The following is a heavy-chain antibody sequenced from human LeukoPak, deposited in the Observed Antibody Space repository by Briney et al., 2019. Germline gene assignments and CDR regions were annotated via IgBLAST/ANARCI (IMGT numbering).Heavy chain of an antibody. CDR1: GGSISSGGYY. Sequence: SQTLSLTCTVSGGSISSGGYYWSWIRQHPGKGLEWIGYISYSGRTYYNPSLNSRVTISVGTSKSQFSLKLSSVTAADTAVYYRARVRGYSYGELDYWGQGTLVTVSS. CDR2: ISYSGRT. D-gene: IGHD5-18*01. J-gene: IGHJ4*02. V-gene: IGHV4-31*03. CDR3: ARVRGYSYGELDY.